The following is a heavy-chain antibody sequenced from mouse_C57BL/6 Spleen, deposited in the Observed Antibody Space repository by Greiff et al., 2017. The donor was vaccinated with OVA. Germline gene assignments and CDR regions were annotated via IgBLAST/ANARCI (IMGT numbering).Heavy chain of an antibody. V-gene: IGHV1-61*01. D-gene: IGHD2-4*01. J-gene: IGHJ4*01. CDR3: ARSFWDDDGLYAMDY. CDR1: GYTFTSYW. CDR2: IYPSDSET. Sequence: VQLQQPGAELVRPGSSVKLSCKASGYTFTSYWMDWVKQRPGQGLEWIGNIYPSDSETHYNQKFKDKATLTVDKSSSTAYMQLSSLTSEDSAVYYCARSFWDDDGLYAMDYWVKEPQSPSPQ.